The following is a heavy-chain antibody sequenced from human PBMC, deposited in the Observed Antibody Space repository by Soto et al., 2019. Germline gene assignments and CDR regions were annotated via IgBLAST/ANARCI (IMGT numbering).Heavy chain of an antibody. CDR3: ARCPPRYILKGYVYQVGMDA. CDR2: RCSSGRT. Sequence: DTLFHTNTVTGCSMSSSTYYWFLIRHPPGQGLEWVGSRCSSGRTYYNPSLKSRVTISVDTPKTQCSLKLSSVTAADTAVYYCARCPPRYILKGYVYQVGMDAWGK. V-gene: IGHV4-39*07. D-gene: IGHD3-9*01. J-gene: IGHJ6*04. CDR1: GCSMSSSTYY.